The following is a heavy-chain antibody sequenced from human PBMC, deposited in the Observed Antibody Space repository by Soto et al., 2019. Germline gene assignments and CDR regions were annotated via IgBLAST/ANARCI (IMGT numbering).Heavy chain of an antibody. CDR2: IYYSGST. V-gene: IGHV4-30-4*01. J-gene: IGHJ4*02. CDR3: ARRGVLTGYSYDY. D-gene: IGHD3-9*01. CDR1: GGSISSGDYY. Sequence: TLSLTCTVSGGSISSGDYYWSWIRQPPGKGLEWIGYIYYSGSTYYNPSLKSRVTISVDTSKNQFSLKLSSVTAADTAVYYCARRGVLTGYSYDYWGQGTLVTVSS.